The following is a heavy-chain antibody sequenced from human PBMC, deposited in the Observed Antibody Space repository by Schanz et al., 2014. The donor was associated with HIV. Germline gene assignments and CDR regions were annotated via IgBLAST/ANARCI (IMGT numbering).Heavy chain of an antibody. CDR1: GFNFNSYG. V-gene: IGHV3-30*03. Sequence: QVQLVESGGGVVQPGRSLRLSCVASGFNFNSYGMHWVRQAPGKGLEWVALILYDGGTKYHADSVKGRFTISRDNSKNTLYLQMNSLRAEDTAVYYCARDRLHPGNGMDVWGQGTTVTVSS. J-gene: IGHJ6*02. D-gene: IGHD4-4*01. CDR2: ILYDGGTK. CDR3: ARDRLHPGNGMDV.